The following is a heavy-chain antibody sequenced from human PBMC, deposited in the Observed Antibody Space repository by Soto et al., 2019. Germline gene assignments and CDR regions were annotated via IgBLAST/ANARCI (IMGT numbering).Heavy chain of an antibody. CDR1: GYTFTSYA. CDR3: ATEYCSSTSCYLNYYYYGMDV. J-gene: IGHJ6*02. CDR2: INAGNGNT. Sequence: QVQLVQSGAEVKKPGASVKVSCKASGYTFTSYAMHWVRQAPGQWLEWMGWINAGNGNTKYSQKFQGRVTITRDTSASTAYMELSSLRSEDTAVYYCATEYCSSTSCYLNYYYYGMDVWGQGTTVTVSS. D-gene: IGHD2-2*01. V-gene: IGHV1-3*01.